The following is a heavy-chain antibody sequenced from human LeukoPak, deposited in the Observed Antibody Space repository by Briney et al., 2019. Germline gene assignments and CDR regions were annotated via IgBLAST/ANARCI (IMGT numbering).Heavy chain of an antibody. D-gene: IGHD6-6*01. V-gene: IGHV3-23*01. Sequence: GGSLRLSCAASGFTFSSYAMSWVRQAPGKGLEWVSAISGSGGSTYYADSVKGRFTISRDNSKNTLYLQMNSQRAEDTAVYYCRCLSRGAARSDYWGQGTLVTVSS. J-gene: IGHJ4*02. CDR3: RCLSRGAARSDY. CDR1: GFTFSSYA. CDR2: ISGSGGST.